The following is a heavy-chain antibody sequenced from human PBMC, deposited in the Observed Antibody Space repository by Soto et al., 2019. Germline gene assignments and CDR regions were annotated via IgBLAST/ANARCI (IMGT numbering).Heavy chain of an antibody. Sequence: GGSLRLSCAASGFTFSSYAMHWVRQAPGKGLEWVAVISYDGSNKYYADSVKGRFTISRDNAKNTLYLHMDSLRAEDTAVYYCARGGRYRENYYFGMDVWGQGTTVTVSS. J-gene: IGHJ6*02. CDR2: ISYDGSNK. CDR1: GFTFSSYA. D-gene: IGHD1-26*01. V-gene: IGHV3-30-3*01. CDR3: ARGGRYRENYYFGMDV.